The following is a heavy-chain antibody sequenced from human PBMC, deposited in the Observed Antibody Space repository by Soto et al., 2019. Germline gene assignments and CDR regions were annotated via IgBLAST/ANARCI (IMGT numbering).Heavy chain of an antibody. CDR1: GYTFTSYG. J-gene: IGHJ5*02. V-gene: IGHV1-18*01. CDR3: ARVSFLGGGDVFDP. D-gene: IGHD2-21*01. CDR2: ISANNSNT. Sequence: GASVKVSCKASGYTFTSYGISWVRQAPGQGLEWMGWISANNSNTNYAQKLQGRVTMTTDTSTSTAYMELRSLRSDDTAVYYCARVSFLGGGDVFDPWGQGTLVTVSS.